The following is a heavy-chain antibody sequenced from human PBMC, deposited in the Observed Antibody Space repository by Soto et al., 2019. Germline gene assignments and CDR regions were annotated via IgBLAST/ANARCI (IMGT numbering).Heavy chain of an antibody. J-gene: IGHJ4*02. CDR1: GDSISSGAW. CDR2: IYHSGNT. V-gene: IGHV4-4*02. D-gene: IGHD1-1*01. CDR3: ARATGTLRSRNGDY. Sequence: SETLSLTCAVSGDSISSGAWWSWVRQSPGKGLQWIGEIYHSGNTRNNPSLRSRLTMSVDTSKSQFSLRLSSVTAADTAVYYCARATGTLRSRNGDYWGQGRGVTVSS.